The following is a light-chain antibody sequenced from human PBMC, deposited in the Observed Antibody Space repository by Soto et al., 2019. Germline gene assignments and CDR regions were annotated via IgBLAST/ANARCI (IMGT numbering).Light chain of an antibody. Sequence: QSVLTQPPSASGTPGQRVTISCSGSSSNIGSNTVNWYQQLPKTAPKLLIYSNNQRPSGVPDRFSGSKSGTSASLAISGLQSEDEADFCCAAWDDSLNGLVFGGGTKLTVL. CDR1: SSNIGSNT. J-gene: IGLJ2*01. V-gene: IGLV1-44*01. CDR2: SNN. CDR3: AAWDDSLNGLV.